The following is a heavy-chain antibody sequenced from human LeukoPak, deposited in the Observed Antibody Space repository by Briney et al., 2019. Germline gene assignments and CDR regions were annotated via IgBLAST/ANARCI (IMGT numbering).Heavy chain of an antibody. J-gene: IGHJ4*02. Sequence: GSLRLSCAASGFSFSSYWMSWVPQGPGNGLEWVATIKQDGSEKDYVDSVKGRFTISRDNAKNSLYLQMSSLRAEDTAVYYCVRNVWSRLDYWGQGTLVTVSS. V-gene: IGHV3-7*03. CDR3: VRNVWSRLDY. CDR2: IKQDGSEK. CDR1: GFSFSSYW. D-gene: IGHD3-16*01.